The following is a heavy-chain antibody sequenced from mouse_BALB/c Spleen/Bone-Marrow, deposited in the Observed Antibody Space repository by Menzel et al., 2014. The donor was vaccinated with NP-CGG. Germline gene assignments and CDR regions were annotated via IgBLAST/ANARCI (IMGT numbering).Heavy chain of an antibody. CDR1: GFSLTSYG. CDR3: ARVIRYESYFDY. J-gene: IGHJ2*01. V-gene: IGHV2-9*02. D-gene: IGHD2-14*01. Sequence: VMLVESGPGLVAPSQSLSITCTVSGFSLTSYGVHWVRPPPGKSLEWLGVIWAGGSTNYNSALMSRLSISKDNSKSQVFLKMNSLQTDDTAMYYCARVIRYESYFDYWGQGTTLTVSS. CDR2: IWAGGST.